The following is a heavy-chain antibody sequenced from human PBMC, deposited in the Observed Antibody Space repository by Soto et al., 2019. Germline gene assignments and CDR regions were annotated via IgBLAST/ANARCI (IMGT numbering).Heavy chain of an antibody. CDR2: IYYSGST. Sequence: PSETLSLTCTVSGGSISSGGYYWSWIRQHPGKGLEWIGYIYYSGSTYYNPSLKSRVTISVDTSKNQFSLKLSSVTAADTAVYYCARVKCGGGSCHLDYWGQGILVTVSS. J-gene: IGHJ4*02. D-gene: IGHD2-15*01. V-gene: IGHV4-31*03. CDR1: GGSISSGGYY. CDR3: ARVKCGGGSCHLDY.